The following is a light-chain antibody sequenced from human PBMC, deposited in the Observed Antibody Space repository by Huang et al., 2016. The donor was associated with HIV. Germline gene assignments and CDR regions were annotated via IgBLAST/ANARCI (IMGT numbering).Light chain of an antibody. CDR3: QQRKYWPPIT. Sequence: ETVLTQSPATLSLSPGERATLSCRASQSVNSYVAWYQQKPGQTPRLLIYDASNRATGIPARVSGSGSGTDFTLTISSLEPEDFAVYYCQQRKYWPPITFGQGTRLEMK. CDR2: DAS. J-gene: IGKJ5*01. CDR1: QSVNSY. V-gene: IGKV3-11*01.